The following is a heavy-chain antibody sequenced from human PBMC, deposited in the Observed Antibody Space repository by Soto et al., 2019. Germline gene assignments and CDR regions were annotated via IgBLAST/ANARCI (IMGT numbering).Heavy chain of an antibody. J-gene: IGHJ5*02. V-gene: IGHV1-2*02. D-gene: IGHD4-4*01. CDR1: GYPFSDNQ. CDR3: ARKHSLDYIRWGLDP. CDR2: INPKSDDT. Sequence: ASVKVSCKASGYPFSDNQIHWLRRAPGQGLEWMGRINPKSDDTNYAQKFQGRVTMTGDTSIDTAYLELTGLTSDDTATYYCARKHSLDYIRWGLDPWGQGTLVTVSS.